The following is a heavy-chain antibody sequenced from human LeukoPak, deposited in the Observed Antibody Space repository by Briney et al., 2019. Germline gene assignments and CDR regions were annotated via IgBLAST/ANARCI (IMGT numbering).Heavy chain of an antibody. Sequence: GGSLRLSCAASGFTFSSYAMHWVRQAPGRGLEYVSAISSNGGSTYYANSVKGRFTISRDNSKNTLYLQMGSLRAEDMAVYYCASLYYYGSGSSNAFDIWGQGTMVTVSS. D-gene: IGHD3-10*01. CDR2: ISSNGGST. CDR3: ASLYYYGSGSSNAFDI. V-gene: IGHV3-64*01. J-gene: IGHJ3*02. CDR1: GFTFSSYA.